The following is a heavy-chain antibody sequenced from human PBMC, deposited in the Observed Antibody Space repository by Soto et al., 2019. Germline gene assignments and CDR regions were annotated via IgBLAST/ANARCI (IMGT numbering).Heavy chain of an antibody. CDR3: EIGATHGISWYFWFDP. Sequence: QVQLVQSGAEVRMPGSSVKVSCKASGGTFSTYPINWVRQAPGQGLAWMRGIIPLFGTTNYAQRFKVRVTINEDESTSTAYVDLSHLIAEEAAVYCCEIGATHGISWYFWFDPWCHGTLVTVS. CDR1: GGTFSTYP. CDR2: IIPLFGTT. D-gene: IGHD6-13*01. J-gene: IGHJ5*02. V-gene: IGHV1-69*01.